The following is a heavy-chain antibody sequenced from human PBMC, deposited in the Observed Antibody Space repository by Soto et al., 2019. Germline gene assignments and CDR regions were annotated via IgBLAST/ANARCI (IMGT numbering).Heavy chain of an antibody. V-gene: IGHV4-30-4*01. CDR2: IYYSGST. Sequence: PSETLSLTCTVSGGSISSGDYYWSWIRQPPGKGLEWIGYIYYSGSTYYNPSLKSRVTISVDTSKNQFSLKLSSVTAADTAVYYCARDGTPIVVVAATDAFDISGQGTMVTV. CDR3: ARDGTPIVVVAATDAFDI. CDR1: GGSISSGDYY. J-gene: IGHJ3*02. D-gene: IGHD2-15*01.